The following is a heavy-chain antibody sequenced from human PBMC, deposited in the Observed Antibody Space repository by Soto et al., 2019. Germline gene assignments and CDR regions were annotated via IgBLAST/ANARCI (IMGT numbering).Heavy chain of an antibody. CDR1: GGSISSGGYS. J-gene: IGHJ4*02. CDR2: IYHSGST. D-gene: IGHD5-12*01. Sequence: QLQLQESGSGLVKPSQTLSLTCAVSGGSISSGGYSWSWIRQPPGKGLEWIGYIYHSGSTYYNPSIKSRVTLSVDRSKNQFSLKLSSVTAADTALYYCAAGGGLPRYYWGQGTLVTVSS. V-gene: IGHV4-30-2*01. CDR3: AAGGGLPRYY.